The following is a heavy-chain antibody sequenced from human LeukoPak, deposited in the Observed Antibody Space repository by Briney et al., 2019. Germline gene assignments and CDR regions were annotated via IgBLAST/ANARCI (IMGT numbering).Heavy chain of an antibody. J-gene: IGHJ2*01. V-gene: IGHV3-9*02. CDR1: GFTSDDYA. Sequence: GGSLRLSCAASGFTSDDYAMHWVRQAPGKGLEWVSGIGWNSGSIGYADSVKGRFTISRDNAKNSLYLQMNSLRAEDTALYYCAEDAFYSGSWYGFDLWGRGTLVTVSS. D-gene: IGHD6-13*01. CDR2: IGWNSGSI. CDR3: AEDAFYSGSWYGFDL.